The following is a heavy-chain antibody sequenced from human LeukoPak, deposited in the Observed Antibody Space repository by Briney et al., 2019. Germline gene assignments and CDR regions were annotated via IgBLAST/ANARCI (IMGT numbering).Heavy chain of an antibody. J-gene: IGHJ4*02. Sequence: ASVKVSCKASGYTFSGYYIHWVRQVPGQGLEWMGWIKPNSGGTSYAQKFQGRVTMTRDTSMRTAYMELRTLRSDDTAVCYCARDGHDSSGYYNDYWGQGTLVTVSS. CDR1: GYTFSGYY. D-gene: IGHD3-22*01. CDR3: ARDGHDSSGYYNDY. V-gene: IGHV1-2*02. CDR2: IKPNSGGT.